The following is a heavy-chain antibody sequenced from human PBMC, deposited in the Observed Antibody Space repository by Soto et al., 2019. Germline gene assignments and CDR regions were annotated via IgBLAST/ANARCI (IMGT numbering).Heavy chain of an antibody. Sequence: SETLSLTCAVDGGSFSGYYWSWIRQPPGKGLEWIGEINHSGSTNYNPSLKSRVTISVDTSKNQFSLKLSSVTAADTAVYYCARAMALAGNNWFAPSRQGTLLTVSS. D-gene: IGHD6-19*01. V-gene: IGHV4-34*01. J-gene: IGHJ5*02. CDR1: GGSFSGYY. CDR3: ARAMALAGNNWFAP. CDR2: INHSGST.